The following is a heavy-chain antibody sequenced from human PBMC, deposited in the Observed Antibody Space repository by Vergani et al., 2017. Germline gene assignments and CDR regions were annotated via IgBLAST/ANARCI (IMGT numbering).Heavy chain of an antibody. CDR3: ARLDYGDYQNYYYYYYYMDV. V-gene: IGHV4-59*01. D-gene: IGHD4-17*01. J-gene: IGHJ6*03. CDR1: GGSISSYY. CDR2: IYYSGST. Sequence: QVQLQESGPGLVKPSETLSLTCTVSGGSISSYYWSWIRQPPGKGLEWIGYIYYSGSTNYNPSLKSRVTISVDTSKNHFSLKLSSVTAADTAVYYCARLDYGDYQNYYYYYYYMDVWGKGTTVTVSS.